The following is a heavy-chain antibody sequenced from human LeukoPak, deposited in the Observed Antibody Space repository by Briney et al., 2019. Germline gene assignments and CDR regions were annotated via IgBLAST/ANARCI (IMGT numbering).Heavy chain of an antibody. D-gene: IGHD3-16*02. CDR2: ISGSCGST. Sequence: GGSLTLSCAPSGFTFRSYAMSWVRQAPGKGLEWVSGISGSCGSTYYADSVKGRFTISRDNSKNTLYLQMNSLRAEDTAVYYCAKANWGSYRFPPFDYWGQGTLVTVSS. CDR1: GFTFRSYA. V-gene: IGHV3-23*01. CDR3: AKANWGSYRFPPFDY. J-gene: IGHJ4*02.